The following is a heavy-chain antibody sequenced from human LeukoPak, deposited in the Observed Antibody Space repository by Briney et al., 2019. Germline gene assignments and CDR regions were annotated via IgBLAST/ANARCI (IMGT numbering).Heavy chain of an antibody. Sequence: PGGSLRLSCAASGFTFSSYSMNGGRKAPGKGLEWGSSISISSSYIYYADSVKGRFTIPRDNAKNSLYLQMNSLRAEDTAVYYGARFLGGSADYWGQGTMVTVSS. CDR1: GFTFSSYS. CDR2: ISISSSYI. V-gene: IGHV3-21*01. J-gene: IGHJ4*02. D-gene: IGHD2-15*01. CDR3: ARFLGGSADY.